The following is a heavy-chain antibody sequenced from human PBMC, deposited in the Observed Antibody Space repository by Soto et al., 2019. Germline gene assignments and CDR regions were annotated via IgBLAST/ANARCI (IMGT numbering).Heavy chain of an antibody. CDR3: RVYDILYPDAFDI. CDR1: GGSISSSNW. V-gene: IGHV4-4*02. D-gene: IGHD3-9*01. CDR2: IYHSGST. J-gene: IGHJ3*02. Sequence: SETLSLTCAVSGGSISSSNWWSWVRQPPGKGLEWIGEIYHSGSTNYNPSLKSRVTISVDKSKNQFSLKLSSVTAADTAVYYCRVYDILYPDAFDIWGQGTMVT.